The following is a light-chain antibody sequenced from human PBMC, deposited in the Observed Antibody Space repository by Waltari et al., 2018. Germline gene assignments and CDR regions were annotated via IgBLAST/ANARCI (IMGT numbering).Light chain of an antibody. CDR2: NVT. Sequence: QSALTQPASMSGSPGQSLPISSSGNTSDIGGYHSVSWYQQHPGKAPKLMIFNVTNRPSGISSRFSGSKSGNTASLTISGLQAEDEADYYCSSYTTTSTWVFGGGTKVTVL. CDR3: SSYTTTSTWV. J-gene: IGLJ3*02. CDR1: TSDIGGYHS. V-gene: IGLV2-14*03.